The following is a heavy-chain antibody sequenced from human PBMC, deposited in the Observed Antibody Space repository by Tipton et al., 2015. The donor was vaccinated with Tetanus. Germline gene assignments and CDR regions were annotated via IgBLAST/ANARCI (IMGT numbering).Heavy chain of an antibody. J-gene: IGHJ4*02. D-gene: IGHD2-15*01. Sequence: LRLSCAASGFTVSSNYMSWIRQPPGKGLEWIGEINHSGSTNYNPSLKSRVTISVDTSKNQFSLKLSSVTAADTAVYYCARAHLYSYYFDYWGQGTLVTVSS. CDR3: ARAHLYSYYFDY. CDR1: GFTVSSNY. V-gene: IGHV4-34*01. CDR2: INHSGST.